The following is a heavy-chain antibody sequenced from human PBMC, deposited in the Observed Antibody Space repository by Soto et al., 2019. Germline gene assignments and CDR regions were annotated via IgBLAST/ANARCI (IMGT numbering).Heavy chain of an antibody. D-gene: IGHD1-1*01. V-gene: IGHV3-7*01. Sequence: EVQLVESGRGLVQPGGSLRLSCAASGFTFTNYWMNWVRQPPGKGLEWVANIKHLESEKFYVGSVRGRFTISRDNAKNSVYLQMDSLRAEDTAVYYCARHAYNFLTFDSWGQGTLVTVSS. CDR1: GFTFTNYW. CDR2: IKHLESEK. J-gene: IGHJ4*02. CDR3: ARHAYNFLTFDS.